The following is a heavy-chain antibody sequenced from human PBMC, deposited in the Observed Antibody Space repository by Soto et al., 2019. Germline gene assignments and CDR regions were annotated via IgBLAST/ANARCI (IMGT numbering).Heavy chain of an antibody. CDR1: GGSISSSNW. CDR2: IYHSGST. Sequence: SETLSLTCAVSGGSISSSNWWSWVRQPPGKGLEWIGEIYHSGSTNYNPSLKSRVTISVDKSKNQFSLKLSSVTAADTAVYYCARGPYQLLSYYYYYGMDVWGQGTTVTVSS. V-gene: IGHV4-4*02. CDR3: ARGPYQLLSYYYYYGMDV. J-gene: IGHJ6*02. D-gene: IGHD2-2*01.